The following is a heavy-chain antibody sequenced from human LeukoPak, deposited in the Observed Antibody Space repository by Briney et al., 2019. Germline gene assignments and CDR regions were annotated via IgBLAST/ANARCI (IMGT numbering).Heavy chain of an antibody. CDR3: ARNPSYQPLLAPSYYYMDV. Sequence: PGGSLRLSCAVSGFTFSNYAMTWVRQAPGEGLEWVSTFGGSGYSTYDADSVGGRFAISRDNSKNTLYLQMNSLRADDTAVYYCARNPSYQPLLAPSYYYMDVWGKGTTVTVSS. V-gene: IGHV3-23*01. D-gene: IGHD2-2*01. CDR1: GFTFSNYA. J-gene: IGHJ6*03. CDR2: FGGSGYST.